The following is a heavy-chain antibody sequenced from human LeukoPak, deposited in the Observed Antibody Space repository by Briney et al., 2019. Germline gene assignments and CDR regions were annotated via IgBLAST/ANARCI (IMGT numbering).Heavy chain of an antibody. D-gene: IGHD2-15*01. CDR2: INHSGST. CDR3: ARHRCNGGSWYPMNWFDP. V-gene: IGHV4-34*01. J-gene: IGHJ5*02. Sequence: SETLSLSCTVYGGSFSGYYWSWIRQPPGKGLEWIGEINHSGSTNYNPSLKSRVTISVDTSKNQFSLKLSSVTAADTAVYYCARHRCNGGSWYPMNWFDPWGQGTLVTVSS. CDR1: GGSFSGYY.